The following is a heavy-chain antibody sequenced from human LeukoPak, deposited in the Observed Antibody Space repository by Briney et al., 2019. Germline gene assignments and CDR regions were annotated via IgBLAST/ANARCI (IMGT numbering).Heavy chain of an antibody. J-gene: IGHJ5*02. CDR1: GFNFSVSS. V-gene: IGHV3-30*04. CDR3: ARQAIRGVNSWFDP. D-gene: IGHD3-10*01. CDR2: MSFDGTTK. Sequence: GGSLRLSCAASGFNFSVSSMHWVRQAPGKGLEWVAVMSFDGTTKLYAHSLKGRFTISRDNSKNTVYLQMRSPRPEDTAVYFCARQAIRGVNSWFDPWGQGTLVTVSS.